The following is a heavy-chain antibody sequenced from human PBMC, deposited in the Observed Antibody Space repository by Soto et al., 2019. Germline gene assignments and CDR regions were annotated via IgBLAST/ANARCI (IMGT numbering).Heavy chain of an antibody. V-gene: IGHV1-18*01. CDR2: ISAYNGDT. J-gene: IGHJ4*02. D-gene: IGHD3-3*01. CDR1: GYTFKSYG. Sequence: QIQLVQSGAEVRKPGASVKVSCKASGYTFKSYGISWVRQTAGQGLEWLGWISAYNGDTKYAQNLQCRVSLTTDATTSSAYMELRSLRSDDTAVYYCARYFWSGQLPYYFDYWGQGTLVTVSS. CDR3: ARYFWSGQLPYYFDY.